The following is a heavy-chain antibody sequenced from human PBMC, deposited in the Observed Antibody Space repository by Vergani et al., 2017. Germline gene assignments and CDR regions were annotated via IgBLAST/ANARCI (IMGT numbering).Heavy chain of an antibody. CDR1: GGSISSYY. CDR3: ATHGDGYNKSPFGY. V-gene: IGHV4-59*01. J-gene: IGHJ4*02. CDR2: IYYSGST. D-gene: IGHD5-24*01. Sequence: QVQLQESGPGLVKPSVTLSLTCTVSGGSISSYYWSWIRQPPGKGLEWIGYIYYSGSTNYNPTLKRRVTISVDTSKNQFSLKLSSVTAADTAVYYCATHGDGYNKSPFGYWGQGTLVTVSS.